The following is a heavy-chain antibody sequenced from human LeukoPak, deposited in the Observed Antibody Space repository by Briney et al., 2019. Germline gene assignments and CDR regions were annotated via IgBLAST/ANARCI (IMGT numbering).Heavy chain of an antibody. D-gene: IGHD1-26*01. CDR3: AGLRLGATRWFDP. Sequence: SETLSLTCAVYGGSFSGYYWSWIRQPPGKGLEWIGEINHSGSTNYNPSLKSRVTISVDTSKNQFSLKLSSVTAADTAVYYCAGLRLGATRWFDPWGQGTLVTVSS. V-gene: IGHV4-34*01. CDR1: GGSFSGYY. J-gene: IGHJ5*02. CDR2: INHSGST.